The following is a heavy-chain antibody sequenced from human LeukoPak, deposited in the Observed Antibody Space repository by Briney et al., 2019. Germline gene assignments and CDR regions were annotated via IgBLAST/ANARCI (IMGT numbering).Heavy chain of an antibody. CDR2: MNPNSGNT. CDR1: GYTFTSYD. J-gene: IGHJ3*02. Sequence: GDSLKISCQGSGYTFTSYDINWVRQATGQGLEWMGWMNPNSGNTGYAQKFQGRVTITRNTSISTAYMELSSLRSEDTAVYYCARGLSPDFWSGYYDAFDIWGQGTMVTVSS. V-gene: IGHV1-8*03. D-gene: IGHD3-3*01. CDR3: ARGLSPDFWSGYYDAFDI.